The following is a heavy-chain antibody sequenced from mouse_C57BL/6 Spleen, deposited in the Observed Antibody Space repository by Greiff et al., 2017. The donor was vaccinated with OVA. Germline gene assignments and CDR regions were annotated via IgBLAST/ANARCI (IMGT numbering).Heavy chain of an antibody. D-gene: IGHD2-3*01. J-gene: IGHJ4*01. CDR3: ARSYDGYYDYAMDY. CDR2: INPNNGGT. V-gene: IGHV1-22*01. CDR1: GYTFTDYN. Sequence: EVKLVESGPELVKPGASVKMSCKASGYTFTDYNMHWVKQSHGKSLEWIGYINPNNGGTSYNQKFKGKDTLTVNKSSSTAYMELRSLTSEDSAVYYCARSYDGYYDYAMDYWGQGTSVTVSS.